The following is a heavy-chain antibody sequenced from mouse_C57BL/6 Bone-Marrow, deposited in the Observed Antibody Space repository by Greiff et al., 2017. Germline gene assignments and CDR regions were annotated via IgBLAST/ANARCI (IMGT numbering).Heavy chain of an antibody. V-gene: IGHV1-64*01. Sequence: QVQLQQPGAELVKPGASVKLSCKASGYTFTSYWMHWVKQRPGQGLEWIGMIHPNSGSTNYNEKFKSKATLTVDKSSSTAYMQLSSLTSEDSAVYDFERCGSTIVTTYYAMDYWGQGTSVTVSS. CDR3: ERCGSTIVTTYYAMDY. J-gene: IGHJ4*01. D-gene: IGHD2-5*01. CDR2: IHPNSGST. CDR1: GYTFTSYW.